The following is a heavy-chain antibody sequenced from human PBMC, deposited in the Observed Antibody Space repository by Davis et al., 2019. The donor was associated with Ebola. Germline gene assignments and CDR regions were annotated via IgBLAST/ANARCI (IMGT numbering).Heavy chain of an antibody. J-gene: IGHJ5*02. CDR2: IHYSGST. D-gene: IGHD2/OR15-2a*01. CDR3: ATQYSNGWFDP. CDR1: GGSVSRHY. Sequence: MPSETLSLTCIVSGGSVSRHYWSWIRQAPGKGLEWLGYIHYSGSTNKNPALKSRVTMSVDTSKNQFSLKLSSVTAADTAVYYCATQYSNGWFDPWGQGILVTVSS. V-gene: IGHV4-59*02.